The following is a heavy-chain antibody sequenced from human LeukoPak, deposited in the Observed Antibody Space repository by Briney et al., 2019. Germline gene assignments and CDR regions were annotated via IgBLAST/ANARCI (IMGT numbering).Heavy chain of an antibody. D-gene: IGHD3-10*01. CDR2: IHYSGST. CDR1: GGPISGYF. V-gene: IGHV4-59*08. CDR3: ARYGITIVRGGKYYFDS. J-gene: IGHJ4*02. Sequence: PSETLSLTCTVSGGPISGYFWSWVRQPPGKRLEWIGYIHYSGSTNYNPSLNSRVTISVDTSKNQFSLRLSSVTAEDTAVYYCARYGITIVRGGKYYFDSWGQGTLVTVSS.